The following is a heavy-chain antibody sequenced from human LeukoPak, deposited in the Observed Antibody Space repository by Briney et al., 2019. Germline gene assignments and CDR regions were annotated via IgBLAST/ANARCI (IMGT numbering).Heavy chain of an antibody. CDR3: ARVEGYSSSWYYFDY. V-gene: IGHV1-18*01. CDR1: GYTFTSYG. J-gene: IGHJ4*02. CDR2: ISAYNGNT. Sequence: GASVKVSCKASGYTFTSYGISWVRQAPGQGLEWMGWISAYNGNTNYAQKLQGRVTMTTDTSTSTAYMELRSLRSDDTAVYYCARVEGYSSSWYYFDYWGQGTLVTVSS. D-gene: IGHD6-13*01.